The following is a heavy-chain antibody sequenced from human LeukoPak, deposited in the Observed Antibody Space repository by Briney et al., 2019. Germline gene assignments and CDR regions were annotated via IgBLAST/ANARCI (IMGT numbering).Heavy chain of an antibody. D-gene: IGHD3-10*01. V-gene: IGHV5-51*01. CDR2: IYPGDSDS. CDR1: GYTFTNYW. CDR3: ARQHMVRGQKSFDY. Sequence: GESLKISCKGSGYTFTNYWIAWVRQMPGKGLEWMGMIYPGDSDSRYSPSFQGQVTFSADKSISTAYLQWSGLETSDSAMYYCARQHMVRGQKSFDYWGQGTLVTVPS. J-gene: IGHJ4*02.